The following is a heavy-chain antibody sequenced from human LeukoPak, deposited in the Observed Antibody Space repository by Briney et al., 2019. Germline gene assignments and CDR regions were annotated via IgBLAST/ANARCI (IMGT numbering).Heavy chain of an antibody. CDR2: TNPNTGNT. CDR3: ARVLGGGNSIHFDY. V-gene: IGHV1-8*03. Sequence: ASVKVSCKASGYTFGTYDINWVRQATGQGLEWMGWTNPNTGNTGYAQKFQGRVTISSNSAITTAYLELGSLRSEDTAVYFCARVLGGGNSIHFDYWGQGTLVTVPS. CDR1: GYTFGTYD. J-gene: IGHJ4*02. D-gene: IGHD4-23*01.